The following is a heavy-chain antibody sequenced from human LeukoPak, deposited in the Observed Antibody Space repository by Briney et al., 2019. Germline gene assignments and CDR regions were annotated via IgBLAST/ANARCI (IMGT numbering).Heavy chain of an antibody. CDR1: GYTFTGYY. CDR2: INPNTGNT. CDR3: ARDSVDIVVVPAAMGALRYYYYGMDV. Sequence: ASVKVSCKASGYTFTGYYMHWVRQAPGQGLEWMGWINPNTGNTNYAQKLQGRVTMTTDTSTSTAYMELRSLRSDDTAVYYCARDSVDIVVVPAAMGALRYYYYGMDVWGQGTTVTVSS. V-gene: IGHV1-18*04. J-gene: IGHJ6*02. D-gene: IGHD2-2*03.